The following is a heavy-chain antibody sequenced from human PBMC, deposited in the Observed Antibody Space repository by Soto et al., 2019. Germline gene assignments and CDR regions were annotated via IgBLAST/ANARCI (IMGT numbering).Heavy chain of an antibody. D-gene: IGHD3-10*01. CDR1: GFSLSNARMG. CDR2: IFSNDEK. CDR3: ARIKILRGSGSYSPHYYYGMDV. V-gene: IGHV2-26*01. J-gene: IGHJ6*02. Sequence: QVTLKESGPVLVKPTETLTLTCTVSGFSLSNARMGVSWIRQPPGKALEWLAHIFSNDEKSYSTSLKSRLTISKDTSKSQVVLTMTNMDPVDTATYYCARIKILRGSGSYSPHYYYGMDVWGQGTTVTVSS.